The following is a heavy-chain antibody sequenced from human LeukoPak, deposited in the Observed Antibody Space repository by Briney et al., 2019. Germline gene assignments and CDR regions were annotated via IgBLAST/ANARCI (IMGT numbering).Heavy chain of an antibody. Sequence: ASVKVSCKASGYTFTSYGISWVRQAPGQGLEWMGWISAYNGNTNYAQKLQGRVTMTTDTSTSTAYMELRSLSSDDTAVYYCARSTEYCSRTSCYGPAQFDPWGQGTLVTVSS. V-gene: IGHV1-18*01. J-gene: IGHJ5*02. CDR3: ARSTEYCSRTSCYGPAQFDP. CDR1: GYTFTSYG. CDR2: ISAYNGNT. D-gene: IGHD2-2*01.